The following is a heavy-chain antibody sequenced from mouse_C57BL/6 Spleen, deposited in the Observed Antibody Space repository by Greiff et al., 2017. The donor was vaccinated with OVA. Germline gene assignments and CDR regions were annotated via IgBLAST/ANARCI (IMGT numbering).Heavy chain of an antibody. Sequence: VQLQQSGAELVRPGASVTLSCKASGYTFTDYEMHWVKQTPVHGLEWIGAIDPETGGTAYNQKFKGKAILTADKSSITAYMELRSLTSEDSAVYYCTRPNGDGGAWFAYWGQGALVTVSA. J-gene: IGHJ3*01. V-gene: IGHV1-15*01. CDR3: TRPNGDGGAWFAY. CDR2: IDPETGGT. CDR1: GYTFTDYE. D-gene: IGHD4-1*01.